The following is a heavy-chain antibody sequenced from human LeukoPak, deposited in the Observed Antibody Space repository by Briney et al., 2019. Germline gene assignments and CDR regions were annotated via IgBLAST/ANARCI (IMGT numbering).Heavy chain of an antibody. CDR1: GGSISSYY. D-gene: IGHD5-18*01. CDR2: IYYTGAT. J-gene: IGHJ4*02. CDR3: ARAGYSYGTGYYFDY. Sequence: SETLSLTCTVSGGSISSYYWSWIRLPPGKGLEWIGYIYYTGATYYNPSLKSRVTISLDTSKNQSSLKLSSVTAADAAVYYCARAGYSYGTGYYFDYWGQGALVTISS. V-gene: IGHV4-59*01.